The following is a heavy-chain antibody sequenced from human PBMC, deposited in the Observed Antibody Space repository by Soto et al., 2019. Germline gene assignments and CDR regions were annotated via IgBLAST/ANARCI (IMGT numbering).Heavy chain of an antibody. Sequence: GESLKISCKGSGHSFTSYWIGWVRQMPGKGLEWMGIIYPGDSDTRYSPSFQGQVTISADKSISTAYLQWSSLKASDTAMYYCASACSGGSCGYYLGFDIWGQGTMVTVSS. CDR3: ASACSGGSCGYYLGFDI. CDR1: GHSFTSYW. CDR2: IYPGDSDT. D-gene: IGHD2-15*01. J-gene: IGHJ3*02. V-gene: IGHV5-51*01.